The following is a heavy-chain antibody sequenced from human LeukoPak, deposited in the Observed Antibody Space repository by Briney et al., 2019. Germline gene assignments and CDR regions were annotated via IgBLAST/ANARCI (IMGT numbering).Heavy chain of an antibody. Sequence: GESLKISCAASGFTFSDYYMSWIRQAPGKGLEWVSYISSSGSTIYYADSVKGRFTISRDNAKNSLYLQMNSLRAEDTAVYYCARSRPTYAFDIWGQGTMVTVSS. CDR3: ARSRPTYAFDI. CDR1: GFTFSDYY. J-gene: IGHJ3*02. V-gene: IGHV3-11*04. CDR2: ISSSGSTI.